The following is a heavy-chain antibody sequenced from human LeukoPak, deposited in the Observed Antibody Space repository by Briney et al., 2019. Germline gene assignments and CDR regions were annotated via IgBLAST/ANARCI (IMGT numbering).Heavy chain of an antibody. CDR3: ARLTISNWFDA. J-gene: IGHJ5*01. D-gene: IGHD3-3*01. V-gene: IGHV4-61*02. CDR1: GGSIRSTSYY. Sequence: PSQTLSLTCSVSGGSIRSTSYYLTWVRQSAGKGLEWIGRISIRGDTKYNPSLESRVAMSIDTFNNQLSLNLTSVTAADTAVYYCARLTISNWFDAWGQGTLVTVS. CDR2: ISIRGDT.